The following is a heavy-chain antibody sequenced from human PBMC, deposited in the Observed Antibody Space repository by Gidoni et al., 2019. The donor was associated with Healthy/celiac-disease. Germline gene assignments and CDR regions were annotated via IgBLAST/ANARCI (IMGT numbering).Heavy chain of an antibody. CDR1: GFPFSSYA. CDR2: ISYDGSNK. CDR3: ARDPKPRYCSGGSCHYFDY. V-gene: IGHV3-30-3*01. D-gene: IGHD2-15*01. J-gene: IGHJ4*02. Sequence: QVQLVESGGGVVQPGRSLRLSCAASGFPFSSYAMHWVRQAPGKGLEWVAVISYDGSNKYYADSVKGRFTISRDNSKNTLYLQMNSLRAEDTAVYYCARDPKPRYCSGGSCHYFDYWGQGTLVTVSS.